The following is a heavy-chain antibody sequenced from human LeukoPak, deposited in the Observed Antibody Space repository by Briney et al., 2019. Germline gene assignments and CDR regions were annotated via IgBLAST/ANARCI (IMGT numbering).Heavy chain of an antibody. CDR2: ISYDGSNK. V-gene: IGHV3-30*04. J-gene: IGHJ5*02. Sequence: GGSLRLSCAASGFTFSSYAMHWVRQASGKGLEWVAVISYDGSNKYYADSVKGRFTISRDNSKNTLYLKMSSLRAEDTAIYYCARDGGGSYYGWFDPWGQGTLVAVSS. CDR3: ARDGGGSYYGWFDP. CDR1: GFTFSSYA. D-gene: IGHD1-26*01.